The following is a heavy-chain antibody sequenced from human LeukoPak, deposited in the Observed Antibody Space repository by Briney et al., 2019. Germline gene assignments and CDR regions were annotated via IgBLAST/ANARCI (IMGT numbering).Heavy chain of an antibody. D-gene: IGHD3-3*01. J-gene: IGHJ4*02. CDR1: GGSISSGSYY. CDR3: AREAYDFWSGYYDY. CDR2: IYSSGST. Sequence: SQTLSLTCTVSGGSISSGSYYWSWIRQPAGKGLEWIGRIYSSGSTNYNPSLKSRVTISADTSKNQFSLKLNSVSAADTAVYYCAREAYDFWSGYYDYWGQGTLVTVSS. V-gene: IGHV4-61*02.